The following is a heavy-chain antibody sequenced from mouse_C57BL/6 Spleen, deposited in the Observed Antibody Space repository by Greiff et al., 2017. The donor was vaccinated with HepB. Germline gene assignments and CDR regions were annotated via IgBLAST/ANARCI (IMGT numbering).Heavy chain of an antibody. J-gene: IGHJ2*01. V-gene: IGHV14-4*01. CDR2: IDPENGDT. D-gene: IGHD1-1*01. CDR3: TTTVVAERIDY. CDR1: GFNIKDDY. Sequence: VQLKQSGAELVRPGASVKLSCTASGFNIKDDYMHWVKQRPEQGLEWIGWIDPENGDTEYASKFQGKATITADTSSNTAYLQLSSLTSEDTAVYYCTTTVVAERIDYWGQGTTLTVSS.